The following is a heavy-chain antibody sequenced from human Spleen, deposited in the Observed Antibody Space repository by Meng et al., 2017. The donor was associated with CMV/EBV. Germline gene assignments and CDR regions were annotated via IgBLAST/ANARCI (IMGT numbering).Heavy chain of an antibody. CDR3: AKVHFVSVSYYYYYGMDV. CDR2: ISSGGSTT. J-gene: IGHJ6*02. D-gene: IGHD1-26*01. CDR1: GFTFDSFA. V-gene: IGHV3-23*03. Sequence: GGSLRLSCAASGFTFDSFAMTWVRQAPGKGLEWVSAISSGGSTTHYADSVKGRFTISRDNSKNTVYLQMNGLRAGDTAVYYCAKVHFVSVSYYYYYGMDVWGQGTTVTVSS.